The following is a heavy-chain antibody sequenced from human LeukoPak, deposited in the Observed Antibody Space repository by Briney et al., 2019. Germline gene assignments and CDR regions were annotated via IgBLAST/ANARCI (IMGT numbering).Heavy chain of an antibody. CDR2: ISSSSSYI. V-gene: IGHV3-21*01. J-gene: IGHJ4*02. Sequence: PGGSLRLSCAASGFTFSSYSMNWVRQAPGKGLEWVSSISSSSSYIYYADSVKGRFTISRDNAKNSLYLQMNSLRAEDTAVYYCARDVFGTTGTTFDYWGQGTLVTVSS. CDR3: ARDVFGTTGTTFDY. CDR1: GFTFSSYS. D-gene: IGHD1-1*01.